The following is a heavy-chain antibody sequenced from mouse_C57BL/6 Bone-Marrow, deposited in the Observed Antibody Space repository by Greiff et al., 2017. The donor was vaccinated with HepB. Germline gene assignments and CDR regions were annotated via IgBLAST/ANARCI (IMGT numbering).Heavy chain of an antibody. J-gene: IGHJ4*01. CDR2: IYPGSGNT. CDR1: GYTFTDYY. D-gene: IGHD1-1*01. Sequence: VKLQESGAELVRPGASVKLSCKASGYTFTDYYINWVKQRPGQGLEWIARIYPGSGNTYYNEKFKGKATLTAEKSSSTAYMQLSSLTSEDSAVYFCARGGHYYGSSYDYAMDYWGQGTSVTVSS. CDR3: ARGGHYYGSSYDYAMDY. V-gene: IGHV1-76*01.